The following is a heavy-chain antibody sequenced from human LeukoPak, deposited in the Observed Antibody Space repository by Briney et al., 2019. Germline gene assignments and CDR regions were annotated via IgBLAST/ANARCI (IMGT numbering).Heavy chain of an antibody. V-gene: IGHV3-74*01. Sequence: PGGSLRLSCAASGLAFSAYKMHWVRQAPRKVLVWVPRISTDGYTTAYADVQQGRFSVSRDNNKNTWSLEMNSLRAEDTAVYYCVVGGSPGYWGQGTLVTVSS. J-gene: IGHJ4*02. CDR3: VVGGSPGY. D-gene: IGHD2-15*01. CDR2: ISTDGYTT. CDR1: GLAFSAYK.